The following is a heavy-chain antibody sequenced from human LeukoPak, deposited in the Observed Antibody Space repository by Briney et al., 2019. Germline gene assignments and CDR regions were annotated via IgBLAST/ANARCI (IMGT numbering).Heavy chain of an antibody. CDR3: ARDHSAMPSY. Sequence: AGGSLRLSCAASGFTFSSYNFHWLRQAPGKGLEWLTVISYDGSHTSYGASVKGRFTVSRDNSQNTLYLQMNGLRAEDTALYYCARDHSAMPSYWGQGTLVTVSS. V-gene: IGHV3-30*03. CDR1: GFTFSSYN. CDR2: ISYDGSHT. J-gene: IGHJ4*02. D-gene: IGHD2-2*01.